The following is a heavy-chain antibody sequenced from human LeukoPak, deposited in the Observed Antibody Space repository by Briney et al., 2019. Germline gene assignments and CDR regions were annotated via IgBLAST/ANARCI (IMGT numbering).Heavy chain of an antibody. CDR3: ARRFFDYGSNLYYFDY. D-gene: IGHD4-23*01. CDR2: IYPGDSDT. J-gene: IGHJ4*02. Sequence: GESLKISCKGSGYSFTSYWIGWVRQMPGKGLEWMGIIYPGDSDTRYSPSFQGQVTISADKSISTAYLQWSGLKASDTAMYYCARRFFDYGSNLYYFDYWGQGTLVTVSS. V-gene: IGHV5-51*01. CDR1: GYSFTSYW.